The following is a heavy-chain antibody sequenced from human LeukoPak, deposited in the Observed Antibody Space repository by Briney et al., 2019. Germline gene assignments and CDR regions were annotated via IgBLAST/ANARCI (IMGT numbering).Heavy chain of an antibody. Sequence: GSSVKVSCKASGGTFSSYAISWVRQAPGQGLEWMGWISAYNGNTNYAQKLQGRVTMTTDTSTSTAYMELRSLRSDDTAVYYCARGVGRSYCSSTSCYSPPDIWGQGTMVTVSS. D-gene: IGHD2-2*02. CDR2: ISAYNGNT. CDR3: ARGVGRSYCSSTSCYSPPDI. J-gene: IGHJ3*02. V-gene: IGHV1-18*01. CDR1: GGTFSSYA.